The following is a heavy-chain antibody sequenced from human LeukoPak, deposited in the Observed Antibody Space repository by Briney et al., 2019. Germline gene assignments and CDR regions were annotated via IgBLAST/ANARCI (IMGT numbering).Heavy chain of an antibody. CDR3: ARVFNRAASMVRGVIGY. CDR1: GYTFTGYY. V-gene: IGHV1-2*02. D-gene: IGHD3-10*01. J-gene: IGHJ4*02. CDR2: INPNSGGT. Sequence: APVKVSCKTSGYTFTGYYMHWVRRAPGQGLEWMGWINPNSGGTNYAQKFQGRVTMTRDTSISTAYMELSRLRSDDTAVYYCARVFNRAASMVRGVIGYWGQGTLVTVSS.